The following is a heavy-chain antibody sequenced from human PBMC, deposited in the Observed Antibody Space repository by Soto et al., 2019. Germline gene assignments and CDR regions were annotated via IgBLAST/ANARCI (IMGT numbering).Heavy chain of an antibody. CDR1: GGSISSSNW. V-gene: IGHV4-4*02. D-gene: IGHD4-17*01. CDR2: IYHSGST. Sequence: SETLSLTCAVSGGSISSSNWWSWVRQPPGKGLEWIGEIYHSGSTNYNPSLKSRVTISVDKSKNQFSLKLSSVTAADTAVYYCARFATATPPLFWFDPWGQGTLVTVSS. CDR3: ARFATATPPLFWFDP. J-gene: IGHJ5*02.